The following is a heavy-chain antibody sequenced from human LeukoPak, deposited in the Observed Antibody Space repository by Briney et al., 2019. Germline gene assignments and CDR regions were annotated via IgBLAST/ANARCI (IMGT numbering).Heavy chain of an antibody. Sequence: PSETLSLTCAVYGGSFSGYYWSWIRQPPGKGLEWIGEINHSGSTNYNPSLKSRVTISVDTSKNQFSLKLSSVTAADTAVYYCAREPDGYVYYFDHWGQGTLVTVSS. CDR3: AREPDGYVYYFDH. D-gene: IGHD2-21*02. CDR1: GGSFSGYY. CDR2: INHSGST. J-gene: IGHJ4*02. V-gene: IGHV4-34*01.